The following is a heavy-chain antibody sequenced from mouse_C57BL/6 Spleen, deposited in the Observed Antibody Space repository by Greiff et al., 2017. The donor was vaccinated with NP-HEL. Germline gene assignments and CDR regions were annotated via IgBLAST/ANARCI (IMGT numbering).Heavy chain of an antibody. CDR3: ARISRGDYYAMDY. V-gene: IGHV1-7*01. D-gene: IGHD1-1*01. Sequence: VQLQQSGAELAKPGASVKLSCKASGYTFTSYWMHWVKQRPGQGLDWIGYINPSSGYTKYNQKFKDKATLTADKSSSTAYMQLSSLTYEDSAVYYWARISRGDYYAMDYWGQGTSVTVSS. J-gene: IGHJ4*01. CDR2: INPSSGYT. CDR1: GYTFTSYW.